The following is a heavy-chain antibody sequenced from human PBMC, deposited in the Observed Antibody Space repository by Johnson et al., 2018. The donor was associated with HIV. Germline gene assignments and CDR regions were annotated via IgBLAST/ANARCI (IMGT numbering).Heavy chain of an antibody. CDR2: ISYAGSNK. D-gene: IGHD4-17*01. CDR1: GFPFSSYA. J-gene: IGHJ3*02. Sequence: QVQLVESGGGVVQPGRSLRLSCAASGFPFSSYAMHWVRQAPGKGLEWVAVISYAGSNKYYAASVKGRFTISRDNSKNTLYLQMNSLRAEDTAVYYCARPGGDYSAFDIWGQGTMVTVSS. CDR3: ARPGGDYSAFDI. V-gene: IGHV3-30-3*01.